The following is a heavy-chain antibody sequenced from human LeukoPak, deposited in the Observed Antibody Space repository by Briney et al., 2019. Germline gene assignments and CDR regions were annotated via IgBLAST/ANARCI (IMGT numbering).Heavy chain of an antibody. CDR2: IFPSGGEI. J-gene: IGHJ6*03. D-gene: IGHD3-10*01. V-gene: IGHV3-23*01. CDR1: GFTFSTFA. CDR3: ARGRITMVRGATGAQNYYYYYYMDV. Sequence: GGSLRLSCAASGFTFSTFAMIWVRQPPGKGLEWVSSIFPSGGEIHYADSVKGRFTISRDNSKNTLYLQMNSLRAEDTAVYYCARGRITMVRGATGAQNYYYYYYMDVWGKGTTVTISS.